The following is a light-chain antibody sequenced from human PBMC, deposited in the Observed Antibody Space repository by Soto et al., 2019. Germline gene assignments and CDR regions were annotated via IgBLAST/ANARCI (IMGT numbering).Light chain of an antibody. V-gene: IGLV2-14*01. CDR2: DVS. CDR1: SSDVGGYSY. Sequence: QSALTLPASVSGSPGQSITISCTGTSSDVGGYSYVSWYQQHPGKAPKLMIYDVSNRPSGVSNRFSGSKSGNTASLTISGLQAEDEADYYCSSYSSSSTLVFGGGTKLTVL. CDR3: SSYSSSSTLV. J-gene: IGLJ2*01.